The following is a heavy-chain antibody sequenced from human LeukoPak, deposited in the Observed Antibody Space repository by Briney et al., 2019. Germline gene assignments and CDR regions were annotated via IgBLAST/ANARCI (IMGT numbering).Heavy chain of an antibody. Sequence: PSETLSLTCAVYGGSFSGYYWSWIRQPPGKGLEWIGEINHSGSTNYNPSLKSRVTISVDTSKNQFSLKLSSVTAADTAVYYCARGGGIAAAGTGTWGQGTLVTVSS. V-gene: IGHV4-34*01. D-gene: IGHD6-13*01. CDR1: GGSFSGYY. CDR3: ARGGGIAAAGTGT. CDR2: INHSGST. J-gene: IGHJ5*02.